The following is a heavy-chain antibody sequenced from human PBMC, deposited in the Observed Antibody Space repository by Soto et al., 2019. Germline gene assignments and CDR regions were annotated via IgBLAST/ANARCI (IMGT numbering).Heavy chain of an antibody. D-gene: IGHD6-13*01. V-gene: IGHV3-11*06. Sequence: QVHLVESGGGLVKPGGSLRLSCAASGFIFSDYYMTWIRQAPGKGLEWISYISSTSRHIDYAHSVKGRFTSSRDNANNSLDLQMNSLGVDDTAVYYCARAASAAGSRYFDSWGQGILVTVSS. J-gene: IGHJ4*02. CDR3: ARAASAAGSRYFDS. CDR1: GFIFSDYY. CDR2: ISSTSRHI.